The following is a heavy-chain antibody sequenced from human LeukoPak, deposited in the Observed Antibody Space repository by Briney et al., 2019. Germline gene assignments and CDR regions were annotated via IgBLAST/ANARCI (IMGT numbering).Heavy chain of an antibody. CDR3: ARDSLWFGESYSP. CDR1: GLTVSNNY. Sequence: GGSLRLSCAASGLTVSNNYISWIRQAPGRGLEWVSVMYMDGTTYYADSVRGRFTLSRDSSKNTVYLHMSSLRDEDTAVYYCARDSLWFGESYSPWGQGTLVTVSS. CDR2: MYMDGTT. J-gene: IGHJ5*02. V-gene: IGHV3-53*01. D-gene: IGHD3-10*01.